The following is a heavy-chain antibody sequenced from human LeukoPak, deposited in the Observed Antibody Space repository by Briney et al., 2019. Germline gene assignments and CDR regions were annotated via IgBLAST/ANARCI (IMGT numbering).Heavy chain of an antibody. Sequence: SETLSLTCSVSGYSFTSGHYWGWIRQPPGKGLEWIANIYHTGSAHYNPSLKSRVTISVDTSKNQFSLTLSSVTAADTAVYYCARHVYGEGMVVWGKGTTVTVSS. D-gene: IGHD4-17*01. CDR3: ARHVYGEGMVV. CDR1: GYSFTSGHY. J-gene: IGHJ6*04. V-gene: IGHV4-38-2*01. CDR2: IYHTGSA.